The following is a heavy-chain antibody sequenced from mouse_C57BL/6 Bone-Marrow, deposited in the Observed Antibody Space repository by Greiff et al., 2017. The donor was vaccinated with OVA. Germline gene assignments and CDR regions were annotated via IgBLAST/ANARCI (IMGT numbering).Heavy chain of an antibody. J-gene: IGHJ4*01. CDR3: SQRGATVVAPYYAMDY. CDR2: IDPETGGT. V-gene: IGHV1-15*01. D-gene: IGHD1-1*01. Sequence: QVQLQQSGAELVRPGASVTLSCKASGYTFTDHEMHWVKQTPVHGLEWIGAIDPETGGTAYNQKFKGKAILTADKSSSTAYMELRSLTSEDSAVYYCSQRGATVVAPYYAMDYWGQGTSVTVSS. CDR1: GYTFTDHE.